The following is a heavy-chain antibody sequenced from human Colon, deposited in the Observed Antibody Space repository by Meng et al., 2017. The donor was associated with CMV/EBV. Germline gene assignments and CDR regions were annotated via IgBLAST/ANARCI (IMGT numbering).Heavy chain of an antibody. CDR2: ISVSGNII. CDR3: ARDRNYYGSGSYYDN. Sequence: GGSLRLSCAASGFTFSDYYMAWIRQAPGKGLEWLSYISVSGNIIYYTDSVKGRFTISRDNAMNSLYLQMNSLRAEDTAVYYCARDRNYYGSGSYYDNWGQGTLVTVSS. D-gene: IGHD3-10*01. J-gene: IGHJ4*02. V-gene: IGHV3-11*01. CDR1: GFTFSDYY.